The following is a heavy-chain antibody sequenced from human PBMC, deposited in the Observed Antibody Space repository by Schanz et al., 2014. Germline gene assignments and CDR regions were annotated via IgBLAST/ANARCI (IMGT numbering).Heavy chain of an antibody. J-gene: IGHJ4*01. D-gene: IGHD6-13*01. CDR1: GFTVSSDH. CDR2: ICSSGNTI. Sequence: EVQLVESGGGFVQPGGSLGLSCVVSGFTVSSDHMSWVRQAPGKGLEWVSYICSSGNTIYYADSVKGRFTVSRDNARNSLYLHMNTLGAEDTAVFYCAREQIMAAAGLVDYWGHGTLVTVSS. CDR3: AREQIMAAAGLVDY. V-gene: IGHV3-48*01.